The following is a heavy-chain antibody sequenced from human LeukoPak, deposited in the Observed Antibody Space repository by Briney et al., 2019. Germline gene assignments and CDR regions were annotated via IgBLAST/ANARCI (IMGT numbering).Heavy chain of an antibody. Sequence: GGSLRLSCAASGFTFSSYAMSWVRQAPGKGLEWVSAISGSGGSTYYADSVKGRFSISRDNTKNTLYLQMNSLRAEDTAVYYCAKGVWRGMDVWGQGTTVTVSS. J-gene: IGHJ6*02. CDR1: GFTFSSYA. CDR3: AKGVWRGMDV. CDR2: ISGSGGST. V-gene: IGHV3-23*01. D-gene: IGHD1-1*01.